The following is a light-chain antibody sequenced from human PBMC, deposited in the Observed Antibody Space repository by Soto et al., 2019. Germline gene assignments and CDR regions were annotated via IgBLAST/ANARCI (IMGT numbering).Light chain of an antibody. V-gene: IGKV3-20*01. CDR2: AAS. CDR1: QSVTNSE. Sequence: EVVLTQSPATLSVSPGDKVSLSCKVSQSVTNSELAWYQQKPGQAPRLLIYAASSRATGIPDRFSGGGSGTDFTLTISRLEPEDSAVYYCQNHGTTFGQGTKVDIK. CDR3: QNHGTT. J-gene: IGKJ1*01.